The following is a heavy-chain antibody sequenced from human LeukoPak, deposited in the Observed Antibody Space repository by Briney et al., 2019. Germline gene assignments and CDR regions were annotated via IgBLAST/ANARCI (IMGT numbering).Heavy chain of an antibody. CDR1: GFTFSSYW. Sequence: GGSLRLSCAASGFTFSSYWMHWVRQAPGKGLVWVSRINSDGSSTRYADSVKGRFTISRDNAKNTLYVQMNSLRAEDTAVYYCASTSSAWSAFDYWGQGTLVTVSS. V-gene: IGHV3-74*01. D-gene: IGHD6-19*01. CDR3: ASTSSAWSAFDY. CDR2: INSDGSST. J-gene: IGHJ4*02.